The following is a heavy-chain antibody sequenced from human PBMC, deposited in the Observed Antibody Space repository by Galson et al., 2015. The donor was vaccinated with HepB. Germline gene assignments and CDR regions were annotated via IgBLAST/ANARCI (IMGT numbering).Heavy chain of an antibody. CDR2: ISYDGSNQ. CDR1: GFAFSRHG. CDR3: AKLVGGSESDQYQPSGY. J-gene: IGHJ4*02. V-gene: IGHV3-30*18. D-gene: IGHD3-10*01. Sequence: SLRLSCAASGFAFSRHGMHWVRQAPGKGLEWVAVISYDGSNQYYADSVKGRFTISRDNSKNTLYLQMTSLRAEDTAAYYCAKLVGGSESDQYQPSGYWGQGNLVTVSS.